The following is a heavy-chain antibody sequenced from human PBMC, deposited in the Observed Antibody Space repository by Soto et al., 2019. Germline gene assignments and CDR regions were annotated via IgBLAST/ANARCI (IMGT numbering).Heavy chain of an antibody. J-gene: IGHJ5*02. CDR3: AKDFLLDTIVVVYNWFDP. D-gene: IGHD2-15*01. V-gene: IGHV3-23*01. CDR2: ISGSGGST. Sequence: GGSLRLSCAASGFTFSSYAMSWVRQAPGKGLEWVSAISGSGGSTYYADSVKGRFTISRDNSKNTLYLQMNSLRAEDTAVYYCAKDFLLDTIVVVYNWFDPWGQGTLVTVSS. CDR1: GFTFSSYA.